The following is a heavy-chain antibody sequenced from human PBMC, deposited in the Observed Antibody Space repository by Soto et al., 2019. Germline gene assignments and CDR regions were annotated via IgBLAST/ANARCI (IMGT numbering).Heavy chain of an antibody. CDR2: IFSNDEK. V-gene: IGHV2-26*02. Sequence: QVTLKESGPVLVKPTETLTLTCIVPGFSLSHTRMGVGWIRQPPGKALEWVAHIFSNDEKSYSTSLKSRLTISTDTSKSQVVITMTNMDPGDTATYYCARQKGDRSNNWFDPWGQGTLVAVSS. D-gene: IGHD2-21*01. CDR3: ARQKGDRSNNWFDP. J-gene: IGHJ5*02. CDR1: GFSLSHTRMG.